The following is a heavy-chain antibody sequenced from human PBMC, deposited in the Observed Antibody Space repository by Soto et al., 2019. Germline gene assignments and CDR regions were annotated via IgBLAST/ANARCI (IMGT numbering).Heavy chain of an antibody. CDR2: ISSSGSTI. Sequence: XESLRLSCAASGFTFSDYYMSGIRQAPGKGLEWVSYISSSGSTIYYADSVKGRFTISRDNAKNSLYLQMNSLRAEDTAVYYCARDSQMRAFDISGQGTMVTVSS. J-gene: IGHJ3*02. CDR1: GFTFSDYY. CDR3: ARDSQMRAFDI. V-gene: IGHV3-11*01.